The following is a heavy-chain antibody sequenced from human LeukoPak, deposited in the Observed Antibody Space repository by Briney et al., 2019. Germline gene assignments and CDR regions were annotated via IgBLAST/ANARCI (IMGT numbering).Heavy chain of an antibody. J-gene: IGHJ6*03. CDR1: GGSISSYY. CDR3: ARTTEGGYTYDYFYYYYMDV. D-gene: IGHD5-18*01. CDR2: IYTSGST. Sequence: SETLSLTCTVSGGSISSYYWSWIRQPAGKGLEWIGRIYTSGSTNYNPSLKSRVTISIDTSKNQFSLKLSSVTAADTAVYYCARTTEGGYTYDYFYYYYMDVWGKGTTVTISS. V-gene: IGHV4-4*07.